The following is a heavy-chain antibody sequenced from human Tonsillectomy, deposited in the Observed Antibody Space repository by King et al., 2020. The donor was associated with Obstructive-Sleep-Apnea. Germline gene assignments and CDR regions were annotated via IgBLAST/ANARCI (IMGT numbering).Heavy chain of an antibody. CDR3: ARGAMTLGAFDI. CDR2: IYYSGST. J-gene: IGHJ3*02. CDR1: VGSISRVGYY. D-gene: IGHD2-2*01. Sequence: QLQESGPGLVKPSQTLSLTCTVSVGSISRVGYYWSWIRQHPGKGLEWIGYIYYSGSTYYNPSLKSRGTISVHKSKNQFSLKLSSVTAAATAGYYCARGAMTLGAFDIWGQGTMVTVSS. V-gene: IGHV4-31*03.